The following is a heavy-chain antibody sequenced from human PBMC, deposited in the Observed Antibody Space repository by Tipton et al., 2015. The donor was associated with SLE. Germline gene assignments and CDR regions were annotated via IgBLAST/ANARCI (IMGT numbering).Heavy chain of an antibody. CDR2: ISSSGSTI. CDR1: GFTFSDYY. CDR3: ARDRGEREYSSGWSDY. D-gene: IGHD6-19*01. J-gene: IGHJ4*02. Sequence: SLRLSCAASGFTFSDYYMSWIRQALGKGLEWVSYISSSGSTIHYADSVKGRFTISRDNAKNSLYLQMNSLRAEDTAVYYCARDRGEREYSSGWSDYWGQGTLVTVSS. V-gene: IGHV3-11*01.